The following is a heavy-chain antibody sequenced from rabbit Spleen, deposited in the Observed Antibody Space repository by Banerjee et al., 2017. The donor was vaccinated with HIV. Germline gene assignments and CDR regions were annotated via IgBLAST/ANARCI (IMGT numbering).Heavy chain of an antibody. D-gene: IGHD8-1*01. Sequence: QSLEESGGDLVQPEGSLTLTCTASGFSFNNKHVMCWVRQAPGKGLEWISCIAGSSSDFTYSATWAKGRFTCSKTSSTTVTLQMTSLTVADTATYFCARDTGSSFSSYGMDLWGQGTLVTVS. CDR2: IAGSSSDFT. V-gene: IGHV1S40*01. CDR1: GFSFNNKHV. CDR3: ARDTGSSFSSYGMDL. J-gene: IGHJ6*01.